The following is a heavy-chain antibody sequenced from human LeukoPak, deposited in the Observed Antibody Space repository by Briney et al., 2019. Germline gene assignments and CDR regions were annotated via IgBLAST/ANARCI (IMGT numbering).Heavy chain of an antibody. D-gene: IGHD3-3*01. CDR1: GITFSRYG. J-gene: IGHJ4*02. CDR2: IRYDGSIK. CDR3: ARDGDYNFWIGNYDY. Sequence: GGSLRLSCAASGITFSRYGRHWVRQAPGKGLEWVTFIRYDGSIKYYADSVKGRFTISRDNAKNSLFLQMNSLRAEDTAVYYCARDGDYNFWIGNYDYWGQGALVTVSS. V-gene: IGHV3-30*02.